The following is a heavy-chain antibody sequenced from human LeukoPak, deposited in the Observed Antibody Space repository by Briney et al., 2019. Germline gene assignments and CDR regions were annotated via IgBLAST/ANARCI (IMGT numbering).Heavy chain of an antibody. CDR2: IIPVFGSP. CDR3: ARGHPATARAFNWFDP. Sequence: ASVKVSCKASGGTFSSYGIIWVRQAPGQGLEWMGGIIPVFGSPSYAQKFQGRVTITADESTTTAYMGLSSLRSEDTAVYYCARGHPATARAFNWFDPWGQGTPVTVSS. V-gene: IGHV1-69*01. D-gene: IGHD5-18*01. CDR1: GGTFSSYG. J-gene: IGHJ5*02.